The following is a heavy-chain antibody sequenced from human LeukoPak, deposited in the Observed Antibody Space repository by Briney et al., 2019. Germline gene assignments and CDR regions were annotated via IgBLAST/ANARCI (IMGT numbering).Heavy chain of an antibody. Sequence: SETLSLTCTVSGGSINSYYWSWIRQPPGKGLEWIGYMYYTGSTNYNPSLKSRVTISVDTSKNQFSLRLSSVTAADTAVYYCARMGHYYDTSGYSGLYYYYGMDVWGQGTTVTVSS. J-gene: IGHJ6*02. CDR3: ARMGHYYDTSGYSGLYYYYGMDV. CDR1: GGSINSYY. D-gene: IGHD3-22*01. CDR2: MYYTGST. V-gene: IGHV4-59*08.